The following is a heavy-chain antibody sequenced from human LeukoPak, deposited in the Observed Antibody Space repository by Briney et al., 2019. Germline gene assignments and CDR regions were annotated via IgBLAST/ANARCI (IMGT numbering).Heavy chain of an antibody. D-gene: IGHD3-9*01. J-gene: IGHJ5*02. CDR2: INHSGST. V-gene: IGHV4-34*10. CDR1: GGSFSGYY. Sequence: SETLSLTCAVYGGSFSGYYWSWIRQPPGKGLEWIGEINHSGSTNYNPSLKSRITMSVDTSNNQFSLKLSSVTAADTAVYYCARDYYDILISWFDPWGQGTLVTVSS. CDR3: ARDYYDILISWFDP.